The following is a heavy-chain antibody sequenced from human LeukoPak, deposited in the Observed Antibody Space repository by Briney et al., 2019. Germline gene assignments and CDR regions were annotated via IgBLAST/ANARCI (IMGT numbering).Heavy chain of an antibody. Sequence: SVKVSCKASGYTFSSYAISWVRQAPGQGLEWMGEIIPIFDTGNYAQKFQGRLTITADESTSTAYMELSSLRSEDTAVYYCARTYYYDSSGYYFDYWGQGTLVTVSS. CDR2: IIPIFDTG. CDR3: ARTYYYDSSGYYFDY. V-gene: IGHV1-69*13. CDR1: GYTFSSYA. J-gene: IGHJ4*02. D-gene: IGHD3-22*01.